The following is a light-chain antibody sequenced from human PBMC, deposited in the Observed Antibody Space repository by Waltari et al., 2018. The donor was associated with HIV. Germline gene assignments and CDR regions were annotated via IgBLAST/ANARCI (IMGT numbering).Light chain of an antibody. CDR1: SGHINYV. J-gene: IGLJ2*01. Sequence: QVVLTQPPSASAPLGASVKLTCTLSSGHINYVIAWHQQQPKKAPLFLMKLNRDGRHSKGDGIPDRFSGSSSGAERYLTISSLQSEDEGDYFCQTWGTGIQVFGGGTRLTVL. CDR2: LNRDGRH. V-gene: IGLV4-69*01. CDR3: QTWGTGIQV.